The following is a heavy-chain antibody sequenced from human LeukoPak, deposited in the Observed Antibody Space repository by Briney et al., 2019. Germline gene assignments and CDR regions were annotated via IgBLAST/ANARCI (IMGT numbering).Heavy chain of an antibody. V-gene: IGHV4-34*01. D-gene: IGHD2-21*02. CDR2: INHSGST. CDR3: TRDIGDFVSDF. J-gene: IGHJ4*02. Sequence: SETLSLTCAVYGGSFSGYYWSWIRQPPGKGLEWIGEINHSGSTNYNPSLKSRVPISVDTSKNQFALDLRSVTAADTAVYYCTRDIGDFVSDFWGQGTLVTVSS. CDR1: GGSFSGYY.